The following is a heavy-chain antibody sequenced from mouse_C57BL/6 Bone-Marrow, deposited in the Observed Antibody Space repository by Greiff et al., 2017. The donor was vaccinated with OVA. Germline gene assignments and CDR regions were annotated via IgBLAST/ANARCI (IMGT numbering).Heavy chain of an antibody. CDR1: GYSITSGYY. CDR2: ISYDGSN. V-gene: IGHV3-6*01. D-gene: IGHD2-5*01. J-gene: IGHJ3*01. CDR3: ARETYYSNYFWFAY. Sequence: DVQLQESGPGLVKPSQSLSLTCSVTGYSITSGYYWNWIRQFPGNKLEWMGYISYDGSNNYNPSLKNRISITRDTSKNQFFLKLNSVTTEDTATYYCARETYYSNYFWFAYWGQGTLVTVSA.